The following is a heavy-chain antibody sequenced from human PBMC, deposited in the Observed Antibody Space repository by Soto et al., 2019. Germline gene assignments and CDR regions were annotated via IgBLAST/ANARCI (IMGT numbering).Heavy chain of an antibody. CDR3: ARSPPYYYDSSGHFDY. Sequence: SETLSLTCTVSGGSISSGDYYWSWIRQPPGKGLEWIGHIYYSGSTYYNPSLKSRVTISVDTSKNQFSLKLSSVTAADTAVYYCARSPPYYYDSSGHFDYWGQGTLVTVSS. J-gene: IGHJ4*02. D-gene: IGHD3-22*01. CDR2: IYYSGST. CDR1: GGSISSGDYY. V-gene: IGHV4-30-4*01.